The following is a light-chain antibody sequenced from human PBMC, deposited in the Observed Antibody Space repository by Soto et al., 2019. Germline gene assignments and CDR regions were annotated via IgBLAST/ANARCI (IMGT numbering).Light chain of an antibody. V-gene: IGKV1-5*03. Sequence: DIQMTQSPSTLSASVGDRVTITCRASRSISSWLAWYQQKPGQAPKLLIYKASTLQSGVPSRFSGSGSGTEFTLAISSQQPDDSATYYCQQYNDNWTFGQGTKVEIK. CDR2: KAS. CDR1: RSISSW. J-gene: IGKJ1*01. CDR3: QQYNDNWT.